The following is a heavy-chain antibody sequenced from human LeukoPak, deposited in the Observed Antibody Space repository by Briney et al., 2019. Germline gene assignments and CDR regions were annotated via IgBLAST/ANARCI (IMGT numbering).Heavy chain of an antibody. CDR1: GGTFSSYA. CDR3: ARGPLGRDYDSSGYRPAEYFQH. J-gene: IGHJ1*01. V-gene: IGHV1-69*13. CDR2: IIPIFGTA. Sequence: SVKVSCKASGGTFSSYAITWVRQAPGQGLEWMGGIIPIFGTANYAQKFQGRVTITADESTSTAYMELSSLRSEDTAVYYCARGPLGRDYDSSGYRPAEYFQHWGQGTLVTVSS. D-gene: IGHD3-22*01.